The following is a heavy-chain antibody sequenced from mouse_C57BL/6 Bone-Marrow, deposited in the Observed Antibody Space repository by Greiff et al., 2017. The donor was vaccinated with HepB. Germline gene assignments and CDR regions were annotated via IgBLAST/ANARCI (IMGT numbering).Heavy chain of an antibody. V-gene: IGHV15-2*01. Sequence: QVQLQQSGSELRSPGSSVKLSCKDSDSAVFPIAYMCWVRQKPGHGYEWIGGILPSIGRTIYGEKFEDKATLDADTLSNTAYLELNSLTSEDSAIYYCATDYYGSSCEAWFSYGGQGTLVTVSA. D-gene: IGHD1-1*01. CDR2: ILPSIGRT. CDR3: ATDYYGSSCEAWFSY. CDR1: DSAVFPIAY. J-gene: IGHJ3*01.